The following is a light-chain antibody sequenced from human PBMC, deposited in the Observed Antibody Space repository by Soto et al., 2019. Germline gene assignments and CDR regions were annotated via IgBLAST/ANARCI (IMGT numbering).Light chain of an antibody. Sequence: EIVLTQSPVTLSVSPGERATLSCRASQSVSSNLAWYQQKPGQAPRLLIYGASTSAAGIPARFSGSGSGTEFTLSISTLQSEDFAVYYCQQYNNWPPYTVGQGTKLEIK. J-gene: IGKJ2*01. V-gene: IGKV3-15*01. CDR1: QSVSSN. CDR3: QQYNNWPPYT. CDR2: GAS.